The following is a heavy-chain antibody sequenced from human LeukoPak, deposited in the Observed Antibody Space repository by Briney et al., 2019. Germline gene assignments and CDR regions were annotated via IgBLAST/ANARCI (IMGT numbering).Heavy chain of an antibody. CDR2: NYYNEST. CDR3: ARGYSTGTPFFDY. V-gene: IGHV4-39*01. J-gene: IGHJ4*02. CDR1: GGPMSSRSYY. D-gene: IGHD2-8*02. Sequence: SKTLSLTCTVSGGPMSSRSYYWGWIRQSPGKGLEWIGSNYYNESTYYNPSFKSRVTIDVDMSENQFSLRLNSVTAADTAVYYCARGYSTGTPFFDYWGQGILVTVSS.